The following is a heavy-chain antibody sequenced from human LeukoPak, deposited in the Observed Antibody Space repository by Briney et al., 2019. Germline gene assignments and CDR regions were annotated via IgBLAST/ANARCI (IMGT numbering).Heavy chain of an antibody. CDR3: AKQPHYYDSSGYPP. J-gene: IGHJ4*02. Sequence: GGSLRLSCAASGFTFSSYSMNWVRQAPGKGLEWVSSISSSSSYIYYADSVKGRFTISRDDAKNSLYLQMNSLRAEDTAVYYCAKQPHYYDSSGYPPWGQGTLVTVSS. V-gene: IGHV3-21*04. CDR2: ISSSSSYI. CDR1: GFTFSSYS. D-gene: IGHD3-22*01.